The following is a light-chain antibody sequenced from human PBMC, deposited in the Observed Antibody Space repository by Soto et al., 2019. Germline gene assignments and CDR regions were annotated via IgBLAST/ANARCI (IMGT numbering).Light chain of an antibody. Sequence: EIVMTQSPATLSVSPGERATLSFRASQSVRNNLAWYQQKPGQAPRILMYDASTRATGIPARFSGSGSGTEFTLTISSLQSEDFAVYYCQQYHNWPITFGQGTRLEIK. CDR1: QSVRNN. V-gene: IGKV3-15*01. CDR2: DAS. CDR3: QQYHNWPIT. J-gene: IGKJ5*01.